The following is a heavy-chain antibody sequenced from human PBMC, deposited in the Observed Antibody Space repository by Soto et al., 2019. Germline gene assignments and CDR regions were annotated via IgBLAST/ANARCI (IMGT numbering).Heavy chain of an antibody. CDR2: IDNNGVT. D-gene: IGHD2-15*01. Sequence: PSEALSLNCHVSGGSVYSNGHSWGWIRQPPGKGLEWIGSIDNNGVTNYNSSLKSRVTISRDTSKSQFSLRLTSVTAADTAVYYCGKILVGATGHTDADSWGPGTLVTVSS. V-gene: IGHV4-39*01. CDR1: GGSVYSNGHS. CDR3: GKILVGATGHTDADS. J-gene: IGHJ4*02.